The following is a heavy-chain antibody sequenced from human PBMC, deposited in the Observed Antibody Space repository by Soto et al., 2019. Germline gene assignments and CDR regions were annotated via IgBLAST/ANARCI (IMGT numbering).Heavy chain of an antibody. D-gene: IGHD1-1*01. CDR2: IIPIFGTA. CDR1: GGTFSSYA. V-gene: IGHV1-69*01. CDR3: ARALRRHNPGGQNWYNWFDP. Sequence: QVRLVQSGAEVKKPGSSVKVSCKASGGTFSSYAISWVRQAPGQGLEWMGGIIPIFGTANYAQKFQGRVTITADESTSTAYMELSSLRSEDTAVYYCARALRRHNPGGQNWYNWFDPWGQGTLVTVSS. J-gene: IGHJ5*02.